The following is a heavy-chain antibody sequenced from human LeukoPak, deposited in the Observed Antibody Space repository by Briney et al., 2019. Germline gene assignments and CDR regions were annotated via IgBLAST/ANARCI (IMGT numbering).Heavy chain of an antibody. J-gene: IGHJ4*02. CDR3: TRVSDYVWGSYRRTTPRFDY. V-gene: IGHV3-49*03. CDR2: IRSKAYGGTT. D-gene: IGHD3-16*02. Sequence: PGRSLRLSCTASGFTFGDYAMSWFRQAPGKGLEWVGFIRSKAYGGTTEYAASVKGRFTISRDDSKSIAYLQMNSLKTEDTAVYYCTRVSDYVWGSYRRTTPRFDYWGQGTLVTVSS. CDR1: GFTFGDYA.